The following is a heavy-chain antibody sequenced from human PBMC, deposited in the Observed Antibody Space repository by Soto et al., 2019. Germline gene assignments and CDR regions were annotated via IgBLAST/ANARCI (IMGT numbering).Heavy chain of an antibody. CDR1: GDSISSSSFH. CDR3: ARALFAPFSEPTFDP. Sequence: SETPXLTCTVSGDSISSSSFHWGWIRQPPGKGLEWIGSIYSRGSTYYNPSLKSRVTISVDTSKNQFSLKLSSVTAADTAVYYCARALFAPFSEPTFDPWGQGTLVTVSS. D-gene: IGHD3-16*01. V-gene: IGHV4-39*07. CDR2: IYSRGST. J-gene: IGHJ5*02.